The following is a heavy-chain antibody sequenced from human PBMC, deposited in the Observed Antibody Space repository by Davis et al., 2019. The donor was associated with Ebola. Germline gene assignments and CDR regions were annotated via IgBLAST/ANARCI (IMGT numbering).Heavy chain of an antibody. V-gene: IGHV1-69*13. CDR1: GGTFSSYA. D-gene: IGHD2-8*02. CDR2: IIPIFGTA. Sequence: SVKVSCKASGGTFSSYAISWVRQAPGQGLEWMGGIIPIFGTANYAQKFQGRVTITADESTSTAYMELSSLRSEETAVYYCALVVYASTYYYYYYMDIWGKGATVTVSS. CDR3: ALVVYASTYYYYYYMDI. J-gene: IGHJ6*03.